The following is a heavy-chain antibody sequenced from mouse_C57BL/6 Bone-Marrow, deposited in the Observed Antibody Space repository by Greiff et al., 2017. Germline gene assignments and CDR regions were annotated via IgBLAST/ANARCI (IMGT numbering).Heavy chain of an antibody. D-gene: IGHD1-3*01. CDR2: ISSCGSYT. Sequence: EVMLVESGGDLVKPGGSLKLSCAASGFTFSSYGMSWVRQTPDKRLEWVATISSCGSYTYYPDSVKGRFTISRDNAKNTLYLQMSSLKSEDTAMYYCARQNYNTHYWGQGTTLTVSS. J-gene: IGHJ2*01. CDR1: GFTFSSYG. CDR3: ARQNYNTHY. V-gene: IGHV5-6*02.